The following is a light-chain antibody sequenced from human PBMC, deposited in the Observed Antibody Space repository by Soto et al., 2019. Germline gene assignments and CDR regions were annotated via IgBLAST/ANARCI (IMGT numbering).Light chain of an antibody. Sequence: ALTQPASVSGSPGQSITISCTGTSSDVGGYSYVSWYQHHPGKAPKLMIYEVSNRPSGISNRFSGSKSGNAASLTISGLQAEDEADYYCSSYTSTSTPVVFGGGTKLTVL. J-gene: IGLJ2*01. CDR1: SSDVGGYSY. CDR2: EVS. CDR3: SSYTSTSTPVV. V-gene: IGLV2-14*01.